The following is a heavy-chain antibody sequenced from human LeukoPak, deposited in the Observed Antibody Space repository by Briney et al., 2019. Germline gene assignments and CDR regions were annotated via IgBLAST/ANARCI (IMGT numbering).Heavy chain of an antibody. J-gene: IGHJ4*02. CDR1: GGSVSSYY. Sequence: PSETLSLTCTVSGGSVSSYYWSWIRQPPGKGLEWIGYIYTSGSTNYNPSLKSRVTISVDTSKNQFSLKLSSVTAADTAVYYCARHIAAAGTGFDYWGQGTLVTVSS. CDR3: ARHIAAAGTGFDY. V-gene: IGHV4-4*09. D-gene: IGHD6-13*01. CDR2: IYTSGST.